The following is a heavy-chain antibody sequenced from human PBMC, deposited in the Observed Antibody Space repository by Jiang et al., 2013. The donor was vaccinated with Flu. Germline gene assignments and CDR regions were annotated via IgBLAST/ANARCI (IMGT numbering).Heavy chain of an antibody. Sequence: SELKKPGASVKVSCKASGFNFHNYAMNWVRQAPGQGLEWMGWISTNTGESTYAQGFTGRFDFSMDTTVTTAYLQISSLKAEDTAVYFCASYTTRVKIIRGVPTLDGMDVWGQGTTVTVSS. CDR3: ASYTTRVKIIRGVPTLDGMDV. D-gene: IGHD3-10*01. J-gene: IGHJ6*02. V-gene: IGHV7-4-1*02. CDR1: GFNFHNYA. CDR2: ISTNTGES.